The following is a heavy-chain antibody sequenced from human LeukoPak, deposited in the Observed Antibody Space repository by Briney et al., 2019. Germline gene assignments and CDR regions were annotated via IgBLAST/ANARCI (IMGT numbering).Heavy chain of an antibody. CDR1: GFSFTDAW. CDR2: IKTKSYSMTT. CDR3: TTLTMVVGTHLDY. V-gene: IGHV3-15*01. D-gene: IGHD3-22*01. J-gene: IGHJ4*02. Sequence: GGSLRLSCVASGFSFTDAWMNWVRQAPGKGLEWVGRIKTKSYSMTTDYAAPVKGRFTISRDDSKNTLYLQMNSLNTEDTAVYYCTTLTMVVGTHLDYWGQGTLVTVSS.